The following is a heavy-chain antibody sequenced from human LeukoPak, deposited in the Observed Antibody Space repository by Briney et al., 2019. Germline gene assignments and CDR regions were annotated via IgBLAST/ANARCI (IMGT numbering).Heavy chain of an antibody. CDR2: IWYDGSNK. CDR3: ARETPPGYYGSGPSYYYYGMDV. V-gene: IGHV3-33*01. Sequence: GRSLRPSCAASGFTFSSYGMHWVRQAPGKGLEWVAVIWYDGSNKYYADSVKGRFTISRDNSKNTLYLQMNSLRAEDTAVYYCARETPPGYYGSGPSYYYYGMDVWGQGTTVTVSS. CDR1: GFTFSSYG. J-gene: IGHJ6*02. D-gene: IGHD3-10*01.